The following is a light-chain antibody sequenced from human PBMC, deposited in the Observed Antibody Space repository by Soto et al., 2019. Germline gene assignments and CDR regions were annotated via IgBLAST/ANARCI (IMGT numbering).Light chain of an antibody. V-gene: IGKV3D-20*01. CDR2: DAS. Sequence: IVLTQSPGTLSLSPGEVATLSCGASQTIAYNFLAWYQQKPGLAPRLLVYDASKRATGIPDRFSGSGSGTDFTLTITTLEPEDFAVYYCQHYGDSSSTFGGGTRVGI. CDR3: QHYGDSSST. CDR1: QTIAYNF. J-gene: IGKJ4*01.